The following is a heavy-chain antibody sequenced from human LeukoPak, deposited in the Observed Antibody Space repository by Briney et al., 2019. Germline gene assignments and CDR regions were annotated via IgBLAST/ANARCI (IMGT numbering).Heavy chain of an antibody. CDR2: ISGSSSNT. D-gene: IGHD2-15*01. V-gene: IGHV3-48*04. J-gene: IGHJ4*02. CDR1: GFTFSSYS. CDR3: TRHPAEGDY. Sequence: GGSLRLSCAASGFTFSSYSMNWVRQAPGKGLESISYISGSSSNTNYADSVKGRFTISRDNAKNSLYLQMNSLRAEDTAVYYCTRHPAEGDYWGQGTLVTASS.